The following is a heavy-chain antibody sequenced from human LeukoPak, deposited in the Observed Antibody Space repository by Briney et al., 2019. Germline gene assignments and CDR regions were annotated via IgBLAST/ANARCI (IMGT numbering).Heavy chain of an antibody. J-gene: IGHJ4*02. V-gene: IGHV3-15*01. CDR2: IKSKADGGTT. D-gene: IGHD3-10*01. CDR1: GFTFTNAW. CDR3: ATAPAFGEGALFDC. Sequence: GGSLRLSCTVSGFTFTNAWMSWVRQFPGKGPEWVGRIKSKADGGTTDYAAPVEGRFTISRDDSRNTLFLQMNSMKSKAKAVYYCATAPAFGEGALFDCGGQEPVAAFSS.